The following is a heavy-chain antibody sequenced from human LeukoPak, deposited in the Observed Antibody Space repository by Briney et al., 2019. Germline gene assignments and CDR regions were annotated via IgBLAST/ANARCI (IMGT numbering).Heavy chain of an antibody. J-gene: IGHJ6*02. Sequence: SETLSLTCTVSGGSISGYYWSWIRQPPGKGLEWIGYIYYSGSTNYNPSLKSRVTISVDTSKNQFSLKLSSVTAADTAVYYCARDSTYYYGSGSHLGYGMDVWGQGTTVTVSS. CDR2: IYYSGST. CDR1: GGSISGYY. CDR3: ARDSTYYYGSGSHLGYGMDV. D-gene: IGHD3-10*01. V-gene: IGHV4-59*01.